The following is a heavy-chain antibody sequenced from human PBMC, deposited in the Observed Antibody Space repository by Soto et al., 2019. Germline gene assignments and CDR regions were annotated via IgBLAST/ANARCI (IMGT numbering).Heavy chain of an antibody. CDR3: ARSTYYYDSSGSLAFYYYGMDV. J-gene: IGHJ6*02. D-gene: IGHD3-22*01. V-gene: IGHV1-69*13. Sequence: SVKVSCTASGGTFSSYAISWVRQAPGQGLEWMGGIIPIFGTANYAQKFQGRVTITADESTSTAYMELSSLRSEDTAVYYCARSTYYYDSSGSLAFYYYGMDVWGQGTTVTVSS. CDR1: GGTFSSYA. CDR2: IIPIFGTA.